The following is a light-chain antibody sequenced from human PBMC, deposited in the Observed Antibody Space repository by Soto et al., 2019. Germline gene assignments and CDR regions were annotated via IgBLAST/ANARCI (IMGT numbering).Light chain of an antibody. J-gene: IGLJ1*01. CDR1: SSDVCGYNY. CDR2: DVS. Sequence: QSVLTQPASMSGSPGQSITISCPGNSSDVCGYNYVSWYQQHPGKAPKFMIYDVSNRPSGVSNRFSGSKSGNTPSLTISGLQAEDEADYYCSSYTTSNTRQIVFGTGTKVTVL. CDR3: SSYTTSNTRQIV. V-gene: IGLV2-14*01.